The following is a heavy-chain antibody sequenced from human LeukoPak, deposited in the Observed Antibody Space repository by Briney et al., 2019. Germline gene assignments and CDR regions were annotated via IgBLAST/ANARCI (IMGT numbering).Heavy chain of an antibody. V-gene: IGHV4-39*01. Sequence: PSETLSLTCTVSGVSVNSNRFFWGWVRQPPGKGLEWIASIYYTGSTYYNPSLKSRLTMSIATSETQFSLRLRSVTAADTAVYHCAPYCSGGSCTGYVQHWGQGTLVTVSS. CDR2: IYYTGST. D-gene: IGHD2-15*01. CDR1: GVSVNSNRFF. J-gene: IGHJ1*01. CDR3: APYCSGGSCTGYVQH.